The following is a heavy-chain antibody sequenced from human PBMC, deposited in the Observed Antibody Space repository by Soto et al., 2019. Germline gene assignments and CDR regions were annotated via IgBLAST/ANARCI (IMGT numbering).Heavy chain of an antibody. CDR1: GYTFTGYY. V-gene: IGHV1-2*02. CDR2: INPSSGGT. Sequence: QVQLVQSGAEVKKPGASVKVSCKASGYTFTGYYLHWVRQAPGQGLEWMGWINPSSGGTSYAEKFQGRVTMTRDPSISTAYMELIRLSSDDTAVYYCARQVQGLHYWGQGTLVTVSS. CDR3: ARQVQGLHY. J-gene: IGHJ4*02.